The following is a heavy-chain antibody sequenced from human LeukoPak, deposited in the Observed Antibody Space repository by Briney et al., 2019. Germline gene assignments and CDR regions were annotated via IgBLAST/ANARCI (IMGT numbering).Heavy chain of an antibody. V-gene: IGHV3-7*01. Sequence: GGSLRLSCAAYGFTFSNYWMSWVRQAPGKGLEWVANIKQDGSEKYYVDSVKGRFTISRDNAKNSLYLQMNSLRAEDTAVYYCARADLGVDIVVVPAARSYWYFGLWGRGTLVTVSS. CDR2: IKQDGSEK. CDR3: ARADLGVDIVVVPAARSYWYFGL. D-gene: IGHD2-2*03. J-gene: IGHJ2*01. CDR1: GFTFSNYW.